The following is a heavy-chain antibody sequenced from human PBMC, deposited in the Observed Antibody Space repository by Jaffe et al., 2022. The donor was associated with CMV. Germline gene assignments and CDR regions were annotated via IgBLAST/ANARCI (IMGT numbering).Heavy chain of an antibody. Sequence: QVQLQESGPGLVKPSETLSLSCTVSGDSITSNFWSWVRQPPGKGLEWIGYIYYSGNTNYSPSLYGRVTISEDTSKNQFSLKLRSVTAADTAIYYCARTLKGGSTSSTYYYYMDVWGRGTTVTVSS. D-gene: IGHD6-6*01. CDR3: ARTLKGGSTSSTYYYYMDV. CDR2: IYYSGNT. J-gene: IGHJ6*03. V-gene: IGHV4-59*01. CDR1: GDSITSNF.